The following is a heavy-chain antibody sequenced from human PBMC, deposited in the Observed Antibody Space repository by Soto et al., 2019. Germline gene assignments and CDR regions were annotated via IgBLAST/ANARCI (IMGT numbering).Heavy chain of an antibody. J-gene: IGHJ6*02. CDR1: GVSITSGANY. CDR2: ISHSGST. V-gene: IGHV4-31*03. CDR3: SRGRPSPPNHLYYYGMDV. Sequence: SSETLSLTCTVSGVSITSGANYWSWIRQHPGKGLEWIGYISHSGSTYYIASLWSRVSISVDASKNQFSLKLSSVTAADTAVYYCSRGRPSPPNHLYYYGMDVWGQGTTVTVSS.